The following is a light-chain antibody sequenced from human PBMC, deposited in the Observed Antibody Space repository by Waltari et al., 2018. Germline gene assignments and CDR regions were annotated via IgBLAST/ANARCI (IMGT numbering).Light chain of an antibody. J-gene: IGLJ2*01. V-gene: IGLV1-51*01. CDR2: DTN. CDR1: SSNIGNNF. CDR3: QTWDKSLNVVV. Sequence: QSVLTQPPSLSAAAGQKVTISCSGSSSNIGNNFVVWYQQLPGTAPKVLIQDTNKPPSGIPDRFAGSKSGTAATLDITGLQTGDEADYYCQTWDKSLNVVVFGGGTKLTVL.